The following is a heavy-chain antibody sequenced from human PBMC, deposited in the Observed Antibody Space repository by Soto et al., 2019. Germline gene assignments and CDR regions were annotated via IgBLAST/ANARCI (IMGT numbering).Heavy chain of an antibody. CDR1: GYTFTGYY. CDR2: INPNSGGT. J-gene: IGHJ6*03. Sequence: ASVKVSCKASGYTFTGYYMHWVRQAPGQGLEWMGWINPNSGGTNYAQKFQGWVTMTRDTSISTAYMELSRLRSDDTAVYYCARGRITMVRGVIIPNYYYYMDVWGKGTTVTVSS. V-gene: IGHV1-2*04. CDR3: ARGRITMVRGVIIPNYYYYMDV. D-gene: IGHD3-10*01.